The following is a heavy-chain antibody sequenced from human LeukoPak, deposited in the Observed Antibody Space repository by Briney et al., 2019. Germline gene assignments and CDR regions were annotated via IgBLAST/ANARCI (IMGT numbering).Heavy chain of an antibody. CDR1: GFTYSSYA. V-gene: IGHV3-23*01. D-gene: IGHD5-12*01. CDR3: AKDGSIVTTYFDY. J-gene: IGHJ4*02. Sequence: GGSLRLSCASSGFTYSSYAMSSVRQARARGLPWVSAISGSGGSTYYADSVKGRFTISRDNSKNTLYLQMNSLRAEDTAVYYCAKDGSIVTTYFDYWGQGTLVTVSS. CDR2: ISGSGGST.